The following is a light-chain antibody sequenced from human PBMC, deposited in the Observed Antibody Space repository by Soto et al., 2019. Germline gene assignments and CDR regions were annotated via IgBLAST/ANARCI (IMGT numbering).Light chain of an antibody. Sequence: DIQMTQSPSSVSASLGDRVTITCRASQAIGKWLAWYQQKPGRAPQLLIYAASSLQSGVPSRFSGSGSGEDFPLTISTLQPEDFATYYFQQANSFPPTSGPGTKVDIK. CDR3: QQANSFPPT. CDR1: QAIGKW. J-gene: IGKJ3*01. CDR2: AAS. V-gene: IGKV1-12*01.